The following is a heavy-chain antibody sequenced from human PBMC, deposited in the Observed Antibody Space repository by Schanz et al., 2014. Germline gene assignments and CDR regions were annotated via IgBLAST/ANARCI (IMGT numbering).Heavy chain of an antibody. CDR1: GYTFSNDD. Sequence: QVQLVQSGAEVKKPGASVKVSCKTSGYTFSNDDINWVRQAIGQGPEWMGWMQPDSGKTHYAEKFQGRVAMTADTSTSTAYMDLRSLRSDDTAVYYCARGYGDSPTDFWGQGTLVTVSS. V-gene: IGHV1-8*01. J-gene: IGHJ4*02. CDR3: ARGYGDSPTDF. CDR2: MQPDSGKT. D-gene: IGHD4-17*01.